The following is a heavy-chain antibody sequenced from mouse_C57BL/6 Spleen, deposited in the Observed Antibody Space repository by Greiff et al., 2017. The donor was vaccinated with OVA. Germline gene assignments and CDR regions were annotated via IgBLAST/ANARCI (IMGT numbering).Heavy chain of an antibody. Sequence: QVQLQQSGPELVKPGASVKISCKASGYAFSSSWMNWVKQRPGKGLEWIGRIYPGDGDTNYNGKFKGKATLTADKSSSTAYMQLSSLTSEDSAVYFCARGFYYYGSSPYWYCDVWGTGTTVTVSS. CDR3: ARGFYYYGSSPYWYCDV. CDR1: GYAFSSSW. D-gene: IGHD1-1*01. CDR2: IYPGDGDT. J-gene: IGHJ1*03. V-gene: IGHV1-82*01.